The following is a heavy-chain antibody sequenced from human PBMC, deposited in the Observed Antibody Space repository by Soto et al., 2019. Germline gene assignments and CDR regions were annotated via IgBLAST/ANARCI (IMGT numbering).Heavy chain of an antibody. D-gene: IGHD3-3*01. CDR2: LNPNNGNT. Sequence: QAQLAQSGAEVKEPGASVKVSCKASENTFTNYDIIWVRQAPGQGLEWMGWLNPNNGNTGYAPKFRGRVTMTRDPSKRTAFMEMSSLRAEDTAVYYCSRSEVGDYMDVWGKGTTVTGSS. CDR3: SRSEVGDYMDV. J-gene: IGHJ6*03. V-gene: IGHV1-8*01. CDR1: ENTFTNYD.